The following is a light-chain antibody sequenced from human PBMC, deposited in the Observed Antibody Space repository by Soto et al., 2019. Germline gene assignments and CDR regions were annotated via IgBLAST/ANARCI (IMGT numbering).Light chain of an antibody. V-gene: IGKV1-5*03. Sequence: DIQMTQFPSTLSASVGDRVTITCRASQSISSWLAWYQQKPGKAPKLLIYKASNLETGVPSRFSGSGSGTQFTLSISSLQPDDSATYYCQQYNDFSTFGQGTKVEIK. J-gene: IGKJ1*01. CDR1: QSISSW. CDR2: KAS. CDR3: QQYNDFST.